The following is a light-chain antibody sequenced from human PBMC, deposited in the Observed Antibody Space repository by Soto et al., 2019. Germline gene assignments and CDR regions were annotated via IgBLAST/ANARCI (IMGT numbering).Light chain of an antibody. CDR2: ATS. CDR1: RTVSTY. CDR3: QQTYTTPRT. J-gene: IGKJ1*01. V-gene: IGKV1-39*01. Sequence: DTQMTQSPSSLSASVGDRISITCRASRTVSTYLNWYQQKPGKAPTLLISATSTLQSGVPSRFSGSGSGTEFTLTITSLQPEDFATYYCQQTYTTPRTFGQGTKVDIK.